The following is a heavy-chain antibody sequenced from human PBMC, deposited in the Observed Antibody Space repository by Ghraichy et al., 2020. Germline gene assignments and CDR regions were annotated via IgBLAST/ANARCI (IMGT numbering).Heavy chain of an antibody. CDR2: VHYTGNT. Sequence: LSLTCTVSGGSIRGHYWSWVRQPPGKGLEWIGYVHYTGNTDYSPSMKSRATISLDTPRNQFSLTLTSVTAADTAVYYCARRGRGYSLVYYGLDVWGQGTTVTVSS. D-gene: IGHD5-12*01. J-gene: IGHJ6*02. CDR1: GGSIRGHY. CDR3: ARRGRGYSLVYYGLDV. V-gene: IGHV4-59*08.